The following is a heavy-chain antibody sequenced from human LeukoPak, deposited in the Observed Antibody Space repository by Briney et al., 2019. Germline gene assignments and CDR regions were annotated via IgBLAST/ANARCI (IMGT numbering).Heavy chain of an antibody. Sequence: GGSLRLSCAASGFTFSSYSMNWVRQAPGEGLEWVSSISSSGTYIYYADSLKGRFTISRDNAKNSLYLQMNSLRAEDTAVYYCARESYYYDSSGYYYTSGMDVWGQGTTVTVSS. J-gene: IGHJ6*02. CDR2: ISSSGTYI. V-gene: IGHV3-21*01. CDR1: GFTFSSYS. CDR3: ARESYYYDSSGYYYTSGMDV. D-gene: IGHD3-22*01.